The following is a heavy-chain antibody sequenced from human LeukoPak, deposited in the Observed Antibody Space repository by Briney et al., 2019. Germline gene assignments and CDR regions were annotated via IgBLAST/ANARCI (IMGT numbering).Heavy chain of an antibody. V-gene: IGHV1-18*01. CDR2: ISAYSGST. J-gene: IGHJ5*02. D-gene: IGHD3-10*01. CDR3: ARKVWFGKFDP. Sequence: ASVKVSCKASGYTFTSYGISWVRQAPGQGLEWMGWISAYSGSTNYAQKLQGRVTMTTDTSTSTAYMELRSLRSDDTAVYYCARKVWFGKFDPWGQGTLVTVSS. CDR1: GYTFTSYG.